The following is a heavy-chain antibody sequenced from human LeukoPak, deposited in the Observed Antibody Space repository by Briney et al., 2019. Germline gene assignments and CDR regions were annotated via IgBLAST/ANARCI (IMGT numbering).Heavy chain of an antibody. D-gene: IGHD3-22*01. CDR3: ARGAKDSSGYSPTYAFDI. CDR1: GYTFTSYA. Sequence: ASVKVSCKAPGYTFTSYAMHWVRQAPGQGLEWMGCINPNTANPKYTQDFTRRFVFSFDTSVNTAYLQISSLKAEDTAVYYCARGAKDSSGYSPTYAFDIWGQGTMVTVSS. J-gene: IGHJ3*02. V-gene: IGHV7-4-1*02. CDR2: INPNTANP.